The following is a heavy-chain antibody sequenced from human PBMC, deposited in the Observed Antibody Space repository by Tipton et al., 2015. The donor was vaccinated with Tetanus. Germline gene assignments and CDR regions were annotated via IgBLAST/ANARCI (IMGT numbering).Heavy chain of an antibody. Sequence: TLSLTCTVSGGSLSGYYWNWIRQSPGKGLEWIGYNYYSGSAIYNPSLKSRVTISVDTSKNHFSLRLSSVTAAETAVYYCAEGRRFCSSNSCHEYYFDSWGRGTLVTVSS. CDR3: AEGRRFCSSNSCHEYYFDS. V-gene: IGHV4-59*08. D-gene: IGHD2-2*01. J-gene: IGHJ4*02. CDR1: GGSLSGYY. CDR2: NYYSGSA.